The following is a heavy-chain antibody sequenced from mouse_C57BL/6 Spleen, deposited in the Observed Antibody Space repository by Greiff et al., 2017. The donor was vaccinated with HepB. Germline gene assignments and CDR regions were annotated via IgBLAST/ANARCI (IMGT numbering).Heavy chain of an antibody. CDR3: ARSRYYGSSRDYAMDY. J-gene: IGHJ4*01. Sequence: QVQLQQSGAELARPGASVKMSCKASGYTFTSYTMHWVKQRPGQGLEWIGYINPSSGYTKYNQKFKDKATLTADKSSSTAYMQLSSLTSEDSAVYYCARSRYYGSSRDYAMDYWGQGTSVTVSS. CDR2: INPSSGYT. D-gene: IGHD1-1*01. CDR1: GYTFTSYT. V-gene: IGHV1-4*01.